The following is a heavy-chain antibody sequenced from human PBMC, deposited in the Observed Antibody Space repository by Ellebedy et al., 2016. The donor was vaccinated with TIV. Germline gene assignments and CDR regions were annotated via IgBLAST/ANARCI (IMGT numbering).Heavy chain of an antibody. D-gene: IGHD1-26*01. J-gene: IGHJ4*02. Sequence: MPSETLSLTCAVHGETFSGHYCSWIRQLPGKGLAWIGEIDHNGNTTYNPPLKSRVTVSIDTSQNQFFLRLTSVTAADTAVYYCASYSGTYLDYWGQGTLVTVSS. CDR3: ASYSGTYLDY. CDR2: IDHNGNT. V-gene: IGHV4-34*01. CDR1: GETFSGHY.